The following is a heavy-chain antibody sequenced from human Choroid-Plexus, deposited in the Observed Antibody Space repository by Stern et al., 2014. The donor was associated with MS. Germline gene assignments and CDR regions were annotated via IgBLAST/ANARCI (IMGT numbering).Heavy chain of an antibody. Sequence: AQLVESGGGVVQPGRPLRLSCVASGFPFGSCALHWVRQAPGTGLEWVAGVSDDGSNKYYADSVKGRFTISRDNSQNTLYIQMSSLRPEDTAVYYCAKDRQYLTYFFDHWGQGSLVTVSS. CDR3: AKDRQYLTYFFDH. CDR1: GFPFGSCA. CDR2: VSDDGSNK. V-gene: IGHV3-30*18. D-gene: IGHD2/OR15-2a*01. J-gene: IGHJ5*02.